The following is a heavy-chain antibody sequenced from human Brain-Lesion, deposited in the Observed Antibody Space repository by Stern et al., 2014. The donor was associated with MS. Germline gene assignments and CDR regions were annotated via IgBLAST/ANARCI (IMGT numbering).Heavy chain of an antibody. J-gene: IGHJ6*02. CDR3: ARDQRGITIFGVVTDYYYLGMDV. V-gene: IGHV1-2*02. CDR2: INPNTGGT. D-gene: IGHD3-3*01. CDR1: GYIFTGYY. Sequence: VQLVQSGAEVKKPGASVKVSCKTSGYIFTGYYIHWVRQAPGQGLEWMAWINPNTGGTKYAQKFQRRVTMSRDPSISAAYVELSSLTSDDTAVYYCARDQRGITIFGVVTDYYYLGMDVWGQGTTVTVSS.